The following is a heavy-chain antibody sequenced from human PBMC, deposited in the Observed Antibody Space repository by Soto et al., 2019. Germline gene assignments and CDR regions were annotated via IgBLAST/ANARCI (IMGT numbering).Heavy chain of an antibody. Sequence: GASVKVSCKASGYTFTSYYMHWVRQAPGQGLEWMGIINPSGGSTSYAQKFQGRVTMTRDTSTSTVYMELSSLRSEDTAVYYCARDQGAYYGFWSGYFVTPQYYYGMDVWGQGTTVTVSS. J-gene: IGHJ6*02. CDR3: ARDQGAYYGFWSGYFVTPQYYYGMDV. V-gene: IGHV1-46*01. CDR1: GYTFTSYY. CDR2: INPSGGST. D-gene: IGHD3-3*01.